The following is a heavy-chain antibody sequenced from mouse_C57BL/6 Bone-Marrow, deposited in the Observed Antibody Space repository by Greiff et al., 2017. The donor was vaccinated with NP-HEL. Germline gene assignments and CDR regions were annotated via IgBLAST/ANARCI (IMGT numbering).Heavy chain of an antibody. J-gene: IGHJ2*01. D-gene: IGHD2-4*01. CDR3: ARGGYDFYFDY. V-gene: IGHV1-9*01. Sequence: QVQLQQSGAELMKPGASVKLSCKATGYTFTGYWIEWVKQRPGHGLEWIGEILPGRGSTNYTEKFKGKATFTAATSSNTAYMKLSSLSTEDSAIYYCARGGYDFYFDYWGQGTTLTVSS. CDR2: ILPGRGST. CDR1: GYTFTGYW.